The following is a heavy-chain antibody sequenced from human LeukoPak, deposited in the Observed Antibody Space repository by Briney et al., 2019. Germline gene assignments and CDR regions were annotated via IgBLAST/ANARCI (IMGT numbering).Heavy chain of an antibody. V-gene: IGHV3-30*18. J-gene: IGHJ4*02. Sequence: PGGSLRLSCAASGFTFSSYGIHWVRQAPGKGLEWVAVISYDGSNKYYADSVKGRFTISRDNSKNTLYLQMNSLRAEDTAVYYCAKDQGGDYLTPLDYWDQGTLVTVSS. CDR3: AKDQGGDYLTPLDY. CDR1: GFTFSSYG. CDR2: ISYDGSNK. D-gene: IGHD4-17*01.